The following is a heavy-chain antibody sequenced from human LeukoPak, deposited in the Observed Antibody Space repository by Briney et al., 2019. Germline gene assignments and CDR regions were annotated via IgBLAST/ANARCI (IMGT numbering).Heavy chain of an antibody. V-gene: IGHV4-59*08. CDR2: IYYSRST. Sequence: SETLSLTCTVSGDSISSYDWSWIRQPPGKGLEWIGYIYYSRSTNCNPSLKSRVTISVDTSKNQFSLKLSSVTAADTAVYYCARRHWNDGGNWFDPWGQGTLVTVSS. CDR3: ARRHWNDGGNWFDP. CDR1: GDSISSYD. J-gene: IGHJ5*02. D-gene: IGHD1-1*01.